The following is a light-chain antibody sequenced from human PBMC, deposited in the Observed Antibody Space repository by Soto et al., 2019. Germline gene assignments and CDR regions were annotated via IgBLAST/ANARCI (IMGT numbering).Light chain of an antibody. Sequence: EIVLTQSPGTLSLSPGERATLSCRASQSVSSSYLAWYQQKPGQAPRLLIYGASSSATGIPDRFSCSRSGTDFTLTISRLEPEAFAVYYCQQYGSSPMYTFVQGTQLQIK. CDR3: QQYGSSPMYT. V-gene: IGKV3-20*01. CDR2: GAS. CDR1: QSVSSSY. J-gene: IGKJ2*01.